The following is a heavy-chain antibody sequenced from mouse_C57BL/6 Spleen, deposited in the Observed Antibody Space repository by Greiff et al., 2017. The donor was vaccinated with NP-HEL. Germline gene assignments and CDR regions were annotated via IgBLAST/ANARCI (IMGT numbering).Heavy chain of an antibody. CDR1: GFTFSSYG. V-gene: IGHV5-6*01. CDR3: ARHTAGLAY. Sequence: EVQLVESGGDLVKPGGSLKLSCAASGFTFSSYGMSWVRQTPDQRLEWVATISSGGSYTYYPDSVKGRFTISRDNAKNTLYLQMSRLKAEDTAMYYCARHTAGLAYWGQGTLVTVSA. CDR2: ISSGGSYT. J-gene: IGHJ3*01.